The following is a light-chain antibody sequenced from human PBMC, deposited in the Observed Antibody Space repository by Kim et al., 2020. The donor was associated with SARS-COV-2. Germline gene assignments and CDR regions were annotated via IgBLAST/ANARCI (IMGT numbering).Light chain of an antibody. V-gene: IGKV3-20*01. CDR3: QQYGSSRYT. CDR2: GAS. CDR1: QTVTSSN. J-gene: IGKJ2*01. Sequence: EIVLTQSPGTLSLSPGERATLSCRASQTVTSSNFAWYQHKPGQAPRLLIYGASSRATGIPDRFSGSGSGTDFTLPISRLEPEDFAVYYCQQYGSSRYTFGQGTKLEI.